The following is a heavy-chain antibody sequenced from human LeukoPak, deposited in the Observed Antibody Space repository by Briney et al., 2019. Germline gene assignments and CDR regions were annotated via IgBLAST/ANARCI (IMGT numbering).Heavy chain of an antibody. CDR1: GFTFSSYS. J-gene: IGHJ4*02. CDR2: ISSSSSYI. D-gene: IGHD3-22*01. CDR3: ASSTYDSSGPFDY. V-gene: IGHV3-21*01. Sequence: GGTLRLSCAASGFTFSSYSMNWVRQAPGKGLEWVSSISSSSSYIYYADSVKGRFTISRDNAKNSLYLQMNSLRAEDTAVYYCASSTYDSSGPFDYWGQGTLVTVSS.